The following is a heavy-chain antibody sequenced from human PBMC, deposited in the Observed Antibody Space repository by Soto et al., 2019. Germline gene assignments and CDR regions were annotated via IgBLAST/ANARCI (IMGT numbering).Heavy chain of an antibody. J-gene: IGHJ4*02. CDR1: GYTFTSSV. D-gene: IGHD3-22*01. CDR3: AKSPYDSSGYYNLYFEY. CDR2: INAGNGNT. V-gene: IGHV1-3*01. Sequence: ASVKVSCKASGYTFTSSVMHWLRQAPGQRLEWMGWINAGNGNTKYSQKFQGRVTITRDTSASTAYMELSSLRSEDTALYYCAKSPYDSSGYYNLYFEYWGQGTLVTVSS.